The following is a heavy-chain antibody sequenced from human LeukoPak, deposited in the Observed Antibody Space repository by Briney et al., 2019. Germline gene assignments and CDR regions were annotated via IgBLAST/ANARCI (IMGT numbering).Heavy chain of an antibody. D-gene: IGHD4-17*01. CDR2: FGTRSTSV. Sequence: GGSLRLSCTASGFTFSGYSMNWIRQAPGKGLEWVSSFGTRSTSVYHAGSVKGRFAISRDNAKNSLYLQMNSLRAEDTAVYYCAKDRSTVTTFPDYWGQGTLVTVSS. J-gene: IGHJ4*02. CDR1: GFTFSGYS. V-gene: IGHV3-21*01. CDR3: AKDRSTVTTFPDY.